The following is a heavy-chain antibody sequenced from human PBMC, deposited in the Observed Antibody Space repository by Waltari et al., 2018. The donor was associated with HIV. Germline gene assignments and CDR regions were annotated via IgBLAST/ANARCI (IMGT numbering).Heavy chain of an antibody. D-gene: IGHD3-22*01. CDR1: GYSISSGHS. V-gene: IGHV4-38-2*02. Sequence: QVQLQESGPGLEKPSETLSLTCTVSGYSISSGHSWGWIRQPQGKGLEWIGSIYHSGGAYYNASLKSRVTISVDTSKNQFSLKLSSATAADTAVYYCARDRYDSSGYLATYNNYYGVDVWGQGTTVTVSS. CDR2: IYHSGGA. CDR3: ARDRYDSSGYLATYNNYYGVDV. J-gene: IGHJ6*02.